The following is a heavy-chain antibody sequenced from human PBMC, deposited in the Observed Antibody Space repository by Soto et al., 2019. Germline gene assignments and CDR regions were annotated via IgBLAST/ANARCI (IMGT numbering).Heavy chain of an antibody. CDR2: ISYDGTNK. V-gene: IGHV3-30*03. Sequence: QVQLVESGGGVVQPGRSLRLSCAASGFTFSNYGMHWVRQAPGKGLEWVAVISYDGTNKYYADFVKGRLTISRDNSKNTLYLQMNSLRAEDTAVYYCARDGYTDRGGIDYWGQGTLVTVSS. CDR3: ARDGYTDRGGIDY. D-gene: IGHD5-12*01. J-gene: IGHJ4*02. CDR1: GFTFSNYG.